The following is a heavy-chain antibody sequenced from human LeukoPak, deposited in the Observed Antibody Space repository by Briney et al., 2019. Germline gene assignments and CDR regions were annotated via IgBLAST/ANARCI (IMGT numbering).Heavy chain of an antibody. CDR3: ASGYSYGTKPYDY. J-gene: IGHJ4*02. CDR2: IYYSGST. D-gene: IGHD5-18*01. V-gene: IGHV4-39*01. CDR1: GGSISSSSYY. Sequence: SETLSPTCTVSGGSISSSSYYWGWIRQPPGKGLEWIGSIYYSGSTYYNPSLKSRVTISVDTSKNQFSLKLSSVTAADTAVYYCASGYSYGTKPYDYWGQGTLVTVSS.